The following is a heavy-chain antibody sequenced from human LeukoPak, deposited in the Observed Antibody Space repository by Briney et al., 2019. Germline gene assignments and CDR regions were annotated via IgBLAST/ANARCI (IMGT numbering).Heavy chain of an antibody. J-gene: IGHJ4*02. Sequence: PGGSLRLSCAASGFTFSSYAMSWVRQAPGKGLEWVSAISGSGGSTYYADSVKGRFTISRDNSKNTLYLQMNSLRAEDTAVYYRAKDRRSGYYYGVDYWGQGTLVTVSS. V-gene: IGHV3-23*01. CDR2: ISGSGGST. CDR1: GFTFSSYA. D-gene: IGHD3-22*01. CDR3: AKDRRSGYYYGVDY.